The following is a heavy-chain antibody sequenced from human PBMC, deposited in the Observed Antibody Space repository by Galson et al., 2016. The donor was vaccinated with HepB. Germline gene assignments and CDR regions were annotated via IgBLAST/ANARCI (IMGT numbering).Heavy chain of an antibody. V-gene: IGHV4-59*08. CDR1: GDSVNYFY. CDR3: ARRRPGGSMDF. J-gene: IGHJ6*02. D-gene: IGHD1-1*01. CDR2: IYYSGST. Sequence: SETLSLTCSVSGDSVNYFYWSWIRQSPGKGLEWIGYIYYSGSTSYNPSLKSRLTISIDKSKNRFSLQLTSVTAADTAVYFCARRRPGGSMDFWGPGTTVTVSS.